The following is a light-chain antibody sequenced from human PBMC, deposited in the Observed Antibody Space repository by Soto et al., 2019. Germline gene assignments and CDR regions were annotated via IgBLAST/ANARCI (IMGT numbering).Light chain of an antibody. CDR3: QKYSSVPV. CDR1: QGIRNY. CDR2: AAS. Sequence: DIQMTQSPTSLSASVGDRVTITCRASQGIRNYVAWYQQIPGKAPKLLIDAASTLQSRVPSRFSGSVSGTDVTLTINGLQPEDFATYSCQKYSSVPVFGPGTKVDIK. J-gene: IGKJ3*01. V-gene: IGKV1-27*01.